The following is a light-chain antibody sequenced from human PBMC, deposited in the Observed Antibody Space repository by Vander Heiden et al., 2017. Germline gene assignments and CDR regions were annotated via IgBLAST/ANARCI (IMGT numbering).Light chain of an antibody. J-gene: IGLJ3*02. V-gene: IGLV10-54*01. CDR1: SNDVGNQG. Sequence: QAGLTQPPSVSKGWRQSATLTCSGNSNDVGNQGAAWLQQHQGHPPTLLSHRNNNRPSAISVTFSASRSGSTASLTITGLQPEAEADYYCSAWDSNLSGWVFGGGTKLTVL. CDR3: SAWDSNLSGWV. CDR2: RNN.